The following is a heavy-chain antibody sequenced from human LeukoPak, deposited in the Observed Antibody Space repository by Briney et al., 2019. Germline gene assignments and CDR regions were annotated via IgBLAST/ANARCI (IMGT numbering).Heavy chain of an antibody. CDR3: ARDLYDSSGYYYVGAFDI. CDR1: GFTVSSNY. Sequence: GGSLRLSCAASGFTVSSNYMSWVRQAPGKGLEWVSVIYSGGSTYYADSVKGRFTISRDNSKNTLYLQMNSLRAEDTAVYYCARDLYDSSGYYYVGAFDIWGQGTMVTVSS. V-gene: IGHV3-66*01. CDR2: IYSGGST. J-gene: IGHJ3*02. D-gene: IGHD3-22*01.